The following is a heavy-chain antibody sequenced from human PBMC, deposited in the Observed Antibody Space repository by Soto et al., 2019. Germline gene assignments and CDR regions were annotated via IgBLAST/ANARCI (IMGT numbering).Heavy chain of an antibody. V-gene: IGHV4-59*01. CDR3: ARVGDQESGGDYGDPLTFDY. D-gene: IGHD4-17*01. CDR1: GGSISSYY. J-gene: IGHJ4*02. Sequence: SETLSLTCTVSGGSISSYYWSWIRQPPGKGLEWIGYIYYSGSTNYNPSLKSRVTISVDTSKNQFSLKLSSVTAADTAVYYCARVGDQESGGDYGDPLTFDYWGQGTLVTVSS. CDR2: IYYSGST.